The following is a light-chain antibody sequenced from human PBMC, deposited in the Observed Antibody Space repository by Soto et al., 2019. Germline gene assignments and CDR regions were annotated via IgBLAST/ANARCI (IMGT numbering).Light chain of an antibody. Sequence: VITQTALSQIVAPGQPASISCNSSQSLLHITGETFLFWYLQKPGQSPQLLIYEVSTRVSGVPDRFSGSGAGTDFTLEISRVETVDVGIYYCMQSTQLPPTFGQGTRLEIK. CDR1: QSLLHITGETF. CDR3: MQSTQLPPT. J-gene: IGKJ5*01. CDR2: EVS. V-gene: IGKV2D-29*02.